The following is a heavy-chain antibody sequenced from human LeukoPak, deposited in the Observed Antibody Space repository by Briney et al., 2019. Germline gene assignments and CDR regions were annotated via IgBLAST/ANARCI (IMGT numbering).Heavy chain of an antibody. D-gene: IGHD1-1*01. CDR2: ISFDGSTK. J-gene: IGHJ4*02. CDR1: GFTFSNYP. Sequence: GGSLRLSCAASGFTFSNYPMHWVRQAPGKGLEWVALISFDGSTKYYPDSLKDQFTISRDNSKNTLYLQMNSLRAEDTAMYYCAREELAAYFDYWGQGTLVTVSS. V-gene: IGHV3-30*04. CDR3: AREELAAYFDY.